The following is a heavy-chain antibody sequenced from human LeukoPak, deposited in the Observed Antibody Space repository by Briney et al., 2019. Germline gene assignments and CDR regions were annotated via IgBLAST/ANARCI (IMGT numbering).Heavy chain of an antibody. J-gene: IGHJ4*02. Sequence: GGSLRLSCAASGFSFSATWMHWVRQSPGKGLVWVARITSDGFSTTYAESVKGRFTISRDNAKNTLYLQMNSLRVEDTAIYYCARDWYHAIDYWGQGALVTVS. CDR2: ITSDGFST. CDR1: GFSFSATW. V-gene: IGHV3-74*03. D-gene: IGHD1-14*01. CDR3: ARDWYHAIDY.